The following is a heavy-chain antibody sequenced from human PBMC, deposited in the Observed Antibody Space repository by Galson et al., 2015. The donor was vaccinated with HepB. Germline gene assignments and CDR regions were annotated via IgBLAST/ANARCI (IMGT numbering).Heavy chain of an antibody. CDR3: AKEGGPWIQLWSGAFDI. D-gene: IGHD5-18*01. CDR1: GFTFSSYG. CDR2: ISYDGSNK. J-gene: IGHJ3*02. Sequence: SLRLSCAASGFTFSSYGMHWGRQAPGRGLEWVAVISYDGSNKYYADSVKGRFTISRGNSKNTLYLQMNSLRAEDTAVYYCAKEGGPWIQLWSGAFDIWGQGTMVTVSS. V-gene: IGHV3-30*18.